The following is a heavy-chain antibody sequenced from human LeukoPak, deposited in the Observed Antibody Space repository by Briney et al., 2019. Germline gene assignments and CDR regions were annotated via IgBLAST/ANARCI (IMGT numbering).Heavy chain of an antibody. Sequence: SVKVSCKASGGTFSSYAIGWVRQAPGQGLEWMGGIIPIFGTANYAQKFQGRVTITADESTSTAYMELSSLRSEDTAVYYCARGYSYGYGGDYWGQGTLVTVST. CDR2: IIPIFGTA. CDR1: GGTFSSYA. D-gene: IGHD5-18*01. V-gene: IGHV1-69*13. CDR3: ARGYSYGYGGDY. J-gene: IGHJ4*02.